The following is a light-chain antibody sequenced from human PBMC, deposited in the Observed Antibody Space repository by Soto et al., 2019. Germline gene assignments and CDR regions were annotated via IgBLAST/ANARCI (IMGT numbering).Light chain of an antibody. V-gene: IGLV1-47*01. Sequence: QLVLTQPPSASGTPGQTVTISCSGSNSNIGSNYVYWYQQVPGTAPKLLIYRNTLRPSGVPDRFSGSKSGTSASLAISGLRSEDEADYYCCSYAGSYTWVFGGGTKLTVL. J-gene: IGLJ3*02. CDR3: CSYAGSYTWV. CDR1: NSNIGSNY. CDR2: RNT.